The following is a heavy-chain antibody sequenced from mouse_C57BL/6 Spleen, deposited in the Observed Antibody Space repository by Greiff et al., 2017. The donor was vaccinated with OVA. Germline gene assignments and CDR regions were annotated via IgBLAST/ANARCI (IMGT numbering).Heavy chain of an antibody. CDR3: ARGWGNYGYFDV. Sequence: EVKLQESGPGLVKPSQSLSLTCSVTGYSITSGYYWNWIRQFPGNKLEWMGYISYDGSNNYNPSLKNRISITRDTSKNQFFLKLNSVTTEDTATYYCARGWGNYGYFDVWGTGTTVTVSS. CDR2: ISYDGSN. D-gene: IGHD2-1*01. CDR1: GYSITSGYY. V-gene: IGHV3-6*01. J-gene: IGHJ1*03.